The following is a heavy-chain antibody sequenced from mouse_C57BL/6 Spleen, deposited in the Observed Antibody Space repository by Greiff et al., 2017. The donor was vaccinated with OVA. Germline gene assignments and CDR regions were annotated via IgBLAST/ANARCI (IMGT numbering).Heavy chain of an antibody. Sequence: QVQLKQPGAELVKPGASVKLSCKASGYTFTSYWMHWVKQRPGRGLEWIGRIDPNSGGTKYNEKFKSKATLTVDKPSSTAYMQLSSLTSEDSAVYYCARPFYGSSYGFAYWGQGTLVTVSA. V-gene: IGHV1-72*01. D-gene: IGHD1-1*01. J-gene: IGHJ3*01. CDR3: ARPFYGSSYGFAY. CDR1: GYTFTSYW. CDR2: IDPNSGGT.